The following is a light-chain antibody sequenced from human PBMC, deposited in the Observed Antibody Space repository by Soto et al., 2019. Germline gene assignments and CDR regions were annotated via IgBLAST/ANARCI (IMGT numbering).Light chain of an antibody. CDR2: AAS. V-gene: IGKV1-17*01. CDR1: QGIRND. Sequence: IQMTQSPSSLSASVGDRVTITCRASQGIRNDLDWFQQKPGQAPNLLIYAASNLQSGVPSRFSGSGSGTDFTLTISSLEPEDFAVYYCQQRNRWPPVTFGGGTKVDIK. CDR3: QQRNRWPPVT. J-gene: IGKJ4*01.